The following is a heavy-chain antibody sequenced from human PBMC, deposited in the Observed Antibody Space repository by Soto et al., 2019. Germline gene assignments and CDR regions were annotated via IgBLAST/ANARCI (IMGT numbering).Heavy chain of an antibody. J-gene: IGHJ6*03. CDR2: IYYSGST. CDR3: ARTGTYNWNDDYYYYYYMDV. V-gene: IGHV4-61*05. Sequence: SETLSLTCTVSGGTISSSSYYWGWIRQPPGKGLEWIGYIYYSGSTNYNPSLKSRVTISVDTSKNQFSLKLSSVTAADTAVYYCARTGTYNWNDDYYYYYYMDVWGKGTTVTVSS. D-gene: IGHD1-1*01. CDR1: GGTISSSSYY.